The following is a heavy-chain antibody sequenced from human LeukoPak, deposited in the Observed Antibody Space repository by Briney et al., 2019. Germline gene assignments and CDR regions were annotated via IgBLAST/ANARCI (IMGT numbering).Heavy chain of an antibody. Sequence: GESLKISCQGSGYSFTSYWITWVRQMPGKGLEWMGRIDPSDSYTNYSPSFQGHVTISADKSISTAYLLWSSLKASDTAIYYYARQHQSSPYFDYWGQGTLVTVSS. CDR3: ARQHQSSPYFDY. V-gene: IGHV5-10-1*01. CDR1: GYSFTSYW. J-gene: IGHJ4*02. CDR2: IDPSDSYT.